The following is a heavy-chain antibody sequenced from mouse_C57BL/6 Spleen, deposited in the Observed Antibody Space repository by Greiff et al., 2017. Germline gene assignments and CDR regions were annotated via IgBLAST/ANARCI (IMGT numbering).Heavy chain of an antibody. CDR3: AYYRDYAMDY. CDR1: GYTFTSYW. Sequence: QVQLQQPGAELLKLGAPVKVPCKAFGYTFTSYWMHWVKQRPGQGLEWIGRIHPSDSDTNYNQKFKGKATLTVAKSSSTAYMQLSSLTSEDSAVYYCAYYRDYAMDYWGQGTSVTVSS. D-gene: IGHD1-1*01. J-gene: IGHJ4*01. CDR2: IHPSDSDT. V-gene: IGHV1-74*01.